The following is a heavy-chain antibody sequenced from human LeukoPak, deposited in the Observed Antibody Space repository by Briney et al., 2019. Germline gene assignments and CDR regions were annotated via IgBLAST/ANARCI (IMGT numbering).Heavy chain of an antibody. J-gene: IGHJ4*02. V-gene: IGHV4-4*07. CDR2: MSITENT. Sequence: SETLSLTCTVSGASVTDYYWTWIRQPAGKGLEWIGRMSITENTYYSPSLESRVTIPVDGSKNQFSLNLTSLTAADTAVYYCARLEGSGAPVYWGQGIRVTVSS. CDR1: GASVTDYY. CDR3: ARLEGSGAPVY. D-gene: IGHD3-10*01.